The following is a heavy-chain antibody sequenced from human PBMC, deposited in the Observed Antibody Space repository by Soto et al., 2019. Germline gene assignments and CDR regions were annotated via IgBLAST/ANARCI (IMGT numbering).Heavy chain of an antibody. J-gene: IGHJ5*02. Sequence: PGGSLRLSCAASGFTFSSYSMNWVRQAPGKGLEWVSSISSSSSYIYYADSVKGRFTISRDNAKNSLYLQMNSLRAEDTAVYYCARTKFQYDYVLGSYPYNWFDPWGQGTLVTVSS. CDR3: ARTKFQYDYVLGSYPYNWFDP. CDR2: ISSSSSYI. D-gene: IGHD3-16*02. V-gene: IGHV3-21*01. CDR1: GFTFSSYS.